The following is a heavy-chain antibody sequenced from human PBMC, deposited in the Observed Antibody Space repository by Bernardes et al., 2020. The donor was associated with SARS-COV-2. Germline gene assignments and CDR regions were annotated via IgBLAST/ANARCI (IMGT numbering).Heavy chain of an antibody. CDR3: ARGGQQLVLYLRN. Sequence: GSLRLSCAASGFTFSSYAMHWVRQAPGKGLEWVAVISYDGSNKYYADSVKGRFTISRDNSKNTLYLQMNSLRAEDTAVYYCARGGQQLVLYLRNWGQGTLVTVSS. J-gene: IGHJ4*02. CDR2: ISYDGSNK. D-gene: IGHD6-13*01. CDR1: GFTFSSYA. V-gene: IGHV3-30-3*01.